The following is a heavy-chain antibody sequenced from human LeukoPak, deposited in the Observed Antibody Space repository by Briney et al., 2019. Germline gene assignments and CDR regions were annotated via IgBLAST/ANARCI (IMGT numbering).Heavy chain of an antibody. D-gene: IGHD3-3*01. CDR1: GGSISSSSYY. V-gene: IGHV4-39*01. CDR3: ARHRPYDFWSGPYYYYMDV. J-gene: IGHJ6*03. CDR2: IYYSGST. Sequence: SETLSLTCTVSGGSISSSSYYWGWIRQPPGKGREWIGSIYYSGSTYYNPSLKSRVTISVDTSKNQFSLKLSSVTAADTAVYYCARHRPYDFWSGPYYYYMDVWGKGTTVTVSS.